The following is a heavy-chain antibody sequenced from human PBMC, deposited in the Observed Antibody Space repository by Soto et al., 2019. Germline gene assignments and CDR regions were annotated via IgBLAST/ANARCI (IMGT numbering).Heavy chain of an antibody. Sequence: VSLRLSSAASESTFISSSMIWVRQAPGKGLEWVSAISGSGGSTYYADSVKGRFTISRDNSKNTLYLQMNSLRAEDTAVYYCAGESFWVQGTLVTV. CDR3: AGESF. CDR1: ESTFISSS. V-gene: IGHV3-23*01. J-gene: IGHJ4*02. CDR2: ISGSGGST.